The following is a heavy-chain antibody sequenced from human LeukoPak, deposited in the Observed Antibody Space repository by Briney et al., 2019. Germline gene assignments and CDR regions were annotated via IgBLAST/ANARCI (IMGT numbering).Heavy chain of an antibody. D-gene: IGHD1/OR15-1a*01. CDR3: ATSESQTRFDY. CDR1: GYSFTTYW. V-gene: IGHV5-51*01. CDR2: IFPGDSDT. Sequence: GESLKISCKGSGYSFTTYWIGWVRQMPGKGLEWIGIIFPGDSDTTYRPSLQGQVTISADKSINTAYLQWSSLRASDTAMYYCATSESQTRFDYWGQGTPVTVSS. J-gene: IGHJ4*02.